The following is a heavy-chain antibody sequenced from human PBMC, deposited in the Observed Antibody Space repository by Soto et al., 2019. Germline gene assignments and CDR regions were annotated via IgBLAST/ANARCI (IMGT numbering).Heavy chain of an antibody. CDR3: ARGDGNDVGWCDP. D-gene: IGHD1-1*01. J-gene: IGHJ5*02. CDR1: GVSISRGGDS. V-gene: IGHV4-30-2*01. CDR2: IYHSGHT. Sequence: QLQLKESGSGLVKPSQTLSLTCTVSGVSISRGGDSWNWVRQPPGKGPEWIGYIYHSGHTYYNPPFKRRVPXSXDXPTNEFSLKVNSVTAADTAVYYCARGDGNDVGWCDPWGQGTLVTVSS.